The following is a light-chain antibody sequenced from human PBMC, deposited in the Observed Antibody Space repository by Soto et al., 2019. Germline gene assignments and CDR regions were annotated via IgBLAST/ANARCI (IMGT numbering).Light chain of an antibody. CDR3: QQYVKSAVT. V-gene: IGKV3-20*01. CDR2: DAA. J-gene: IGKJ2*01. Sequence: EIVVTQSPGTLSLSPGETATLSCTASQSVSSSYLAWYHRNPGQAHRLLIHDAARRDTGITDRFSGSGSGTDFRLTISSLEPEDLAVYYFQQYVKSAVTFGRGTKLAIK. CDR1: QSVSSSY.